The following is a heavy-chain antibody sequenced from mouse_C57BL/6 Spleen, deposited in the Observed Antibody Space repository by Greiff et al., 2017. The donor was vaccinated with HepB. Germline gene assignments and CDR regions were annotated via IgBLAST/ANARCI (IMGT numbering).Heavy chain of an antibody. V-gene: IGHV5-17*01. CDR3: ARGNYYGSSFYWYFDV. Sequence: DVKLVESGGGLVKPGGSLKLSCAASGFTFSDYGMHWVRQAPEKGLEWVAYISSGSSTIYYADTVKGRFTISRDNAKNTLFLQMTSLRSEDTAMYYCARGNYYGSSFYWYFDVWGTGTTVTVSS. J-gene: IGHJ1*03. CDR1: GFTFSDYG. D-gene: IGHD1-1*01. CDR2: ISSGSSTI.